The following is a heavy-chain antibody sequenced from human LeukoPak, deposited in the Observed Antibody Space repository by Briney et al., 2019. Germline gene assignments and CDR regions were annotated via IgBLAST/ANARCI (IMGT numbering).Heavy chain of an antibody. J-gene: IGHJ3*01. Sequence: SETLSLTCAVYGGSFNGYYWSWIRQPPGKGLEWIGEINHSGSTNYNPSLKSRVTVSVDTSKNQFSLRLTSVTAADTAVYYCARSGSSGPPPLWGQGTMVTVSS. V-gene: IGHV4-34*01. CDR3: ARSGSSGPPPL. CDR2: INHSGST. CDR1: GGSFNGYY. D-gene: IGHD6-19*01.